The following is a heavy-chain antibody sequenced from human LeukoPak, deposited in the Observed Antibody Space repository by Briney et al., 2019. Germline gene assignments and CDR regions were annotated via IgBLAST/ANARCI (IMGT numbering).Heavy chain of an antibody. J-gene: IGHJ4*02. D-gene: IGHD6-19*01. Sequence: GGSLRLSCAASGFTFSKCWMLWVRQAPGKGLESVSRINTEGTVTTYADSVKGRFTVSRDNADNTMFLQMNSVRDEDTAVYYCATKQWLAPPPDSWGQGTPVTVSS. CDR2: INTEGTVT. V-gene: IGHV3-74*01. CDR3: ATKQWLAPPPDS. CDR1: GFTFSKCW.